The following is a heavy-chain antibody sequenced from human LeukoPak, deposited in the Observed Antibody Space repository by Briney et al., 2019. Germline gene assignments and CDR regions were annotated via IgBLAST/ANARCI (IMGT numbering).Heavy chain of an antibody. CDR1: GFTFSSYS. CDR2: ISSSSSYI. CDR3: ANNVDTAMVPQH. V-gene: IGHV3-21*01. Sequence: GGSLRLSCAASGFTFSSYSMNWVRQAPGKGLEWVSSISSSSSYIYYADSVKGRFTISRDNAKNSLYLQMNSLRAEDTAVYYCANNVDTAMVPQHWGQGTLVTVSS. J-gene: IGHJ1*01. D-gene: IGHD5-18*01.